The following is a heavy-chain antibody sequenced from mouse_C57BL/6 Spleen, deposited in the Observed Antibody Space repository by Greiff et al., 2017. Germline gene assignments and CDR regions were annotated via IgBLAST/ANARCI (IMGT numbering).Heavy chain of an antibody. CDR1: GFTFSDYG. J-gene: IGHJ3*01. Sequence: EVKVVESGGGLVKPGGSLKLSCAASGFTFSDYGMHWVRQAPEKGLEWVAYISSGSSTLYYADTVKGRFTISRDNAKNTLFLQMNSLRSEDTAMYYCARGDWDGGWFAYWGQGTLVTVSA. CDR3: ARGDWDGGWFAY. D-gene: IGHD4-1*01. CDR2: ISSGSSTL. V-gene: IGHV5-17*01.